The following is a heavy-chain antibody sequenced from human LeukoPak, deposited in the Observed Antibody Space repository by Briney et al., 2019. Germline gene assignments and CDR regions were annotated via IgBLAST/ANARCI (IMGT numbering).Heavy chain of an antibody. CDR3: ARREDSGVDY. V-gene: IGHV4-39*01. J-gene: IGHJ4*02. D-gene: IGHD2-21*01. CDR2: IYYSGST. CDR1: GGSISSSSYY. Sequence: PSETLSLTCTVSGGSISSSSYYWGWIRQPPGKGLEWIGSIYYSGSTYYNPSLKSRVTISVDTSKNPFSLKLSSVTAADTAVYYCARREDSGVDYWGQGTLVTVSS.